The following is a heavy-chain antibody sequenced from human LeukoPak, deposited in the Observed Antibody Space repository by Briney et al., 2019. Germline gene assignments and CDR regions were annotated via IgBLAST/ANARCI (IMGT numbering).Heavy chain of an antibody. CDR3: ARHSNPGYYYMDV. Sequence: GGSLRLSCAASGFSFSSYWMSLVRQAPGKGLEWVANIKQDGSEKYYVNSVEGRFTISRDNAKNSLYLQMNSLRPEDTAVYYCARHSNPGYYYMDVWGQGTPVTVSS. CDR1: GFSFSSYW. J-gene: IGHJ6*02. V-gene: IGHV3-7*05. D-gene: IGHD4-11*01. CDR2: IKQDGSEK.